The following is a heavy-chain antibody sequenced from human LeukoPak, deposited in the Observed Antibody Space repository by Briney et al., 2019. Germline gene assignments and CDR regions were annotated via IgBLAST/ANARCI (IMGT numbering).Heavy chain of an antibody. V-gene: IGHV3-21*01. CDR1: GFTFSDYS. J-gene: IGHJ4*02. Sequence: GRSLRLSCAASGFTFSDYSMNWVRQAPGKGLEWVASVNTVSSYIYYADSMRGRFTISRGNAKNSLFLQMNSLRAEDTAVYYCARLRRNSDRSDFFYYYDHWGQGTLVTVSS. CDR3: ARLRRNSDRSDFFYYYDH. D-gene: IGHD3-22*01. CDR2: VNTVSSYI.